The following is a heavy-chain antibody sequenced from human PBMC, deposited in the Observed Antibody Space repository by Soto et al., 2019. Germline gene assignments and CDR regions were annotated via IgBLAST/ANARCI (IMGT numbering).Heavy chain of an antibody. D-gene: IGHD3-16*01. Sequence: QVQLVQSGAEVKKPGASVKVSCKTSGYTFTNYDINWVRQATGQGLEWMGWMNPNSGNTGSTQKFQGRITMTRDTSIGTAYMERTSLRSEDTAVYYCARVWGTIDYWGQGTLVTVSS. CDR3: ARVWGTIDY. V-gene: IGHV1-8*01. CDR2: MNPNSGNT. CDR1: GYTFTNYD. J-gene: IGHJ4*02.